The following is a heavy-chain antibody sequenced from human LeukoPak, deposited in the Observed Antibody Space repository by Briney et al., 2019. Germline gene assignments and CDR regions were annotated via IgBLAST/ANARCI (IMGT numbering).Heavy chain of an antibody. Sequence: GWSLRLSWAASGFTFSNYLMTWVRQAPGKGLEWVAHINQDGGGKYYVGSVKGRFTISRDNAQNSLYLQMSNLRAEDTAVYYCVKDIGSPKAMITGYFDYWGLGNLGTVSS. CDR2: INQDGGGK. V-gene: IGHV3-7*01. CDR1: GFTFSNYL. J-gene: IGHJ4*02. D-gene: IGHD3-16*01. CDR3: VKDIGSPKAMITGYFDY.